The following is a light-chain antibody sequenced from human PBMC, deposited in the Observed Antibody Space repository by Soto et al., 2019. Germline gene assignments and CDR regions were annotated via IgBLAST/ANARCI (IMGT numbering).Light chain of an antibody. CDR1: QSISYY. CDR2: STS. V-gene: IGKV1-39*01. Sequence: DIQMTQSPSSLSASVGDRVTITCRASQSISYYLNWYQQKQGRAPRLLIYSTSTLQSGVPSKFSGSASGTDFTLTISSLQPEDFATYYCQQSYSTLRITFGQGTRLEIK. J-gene: IGKJ5*01. CDR3: QQSYSTLRIT.